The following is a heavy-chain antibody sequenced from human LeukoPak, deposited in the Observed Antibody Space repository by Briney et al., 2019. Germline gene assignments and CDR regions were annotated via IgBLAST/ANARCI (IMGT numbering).Heavy chain of an antibody. J-gene: IGHJ6*03. D-gene: IGHD3-9*01. Sequence: PGGSLRLSCAASGFTFSSYSMNWVRQAPGKGLEWVSSISSSSSYIYYADSVKGRFTISRDNAKNSLYLQMNSLRAEDTAVYYCARAGRLRYFDWLERVYYYMDVWGKGTTVTVSS. CDR1: GFTFSSYS. CDR3: ARAGRLRYFDWLERVYYYMDV. V-gene: IGHV3-21*01. CDR2: ISSSSSYI.